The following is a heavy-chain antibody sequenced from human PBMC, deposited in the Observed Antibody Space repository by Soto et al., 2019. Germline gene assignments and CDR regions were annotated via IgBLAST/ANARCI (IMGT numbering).Heavy chain of an antibody. V-gene: IGHV3-23*01. CDR3: AATPRGAIVVVVAATSPLDY. D-gene: IGHD2-15*01. CDR1: GFTFSSYA. J-gene: IGHJ4*02. CDR2: ISGSGGST. Sequence: PGGSLRLSCAASGFTFSSYAMSWVRQAPGKGLEWVSAISGSGGSTYYADSVKGRFTISRDNSKNTLYLQMNSLRAEDTAVYYCAATPRGAIVVVVAATSPLDYWGQGTLVTVSS.